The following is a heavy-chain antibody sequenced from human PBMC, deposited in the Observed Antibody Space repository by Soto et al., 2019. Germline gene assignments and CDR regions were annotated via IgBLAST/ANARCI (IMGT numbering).Heavy chain of an antibody. V-gene: IGHV4-30-4*01. J-gene: IGHJ4*02. CDR2: IYYSGST. Sequence: QVQLQESGPGLVKPSQTLSLTCTVSGGSISSGDYYWSWIRQPPGKGLEWIGYIYYSGSTYYNPSLKSRVTIQVDTSNNQCSLKLSSVTAADTAVYYCAIRGYSYGLFDYWGQGTLVTVSS. CDR3: AIRGYSYGLFDY. D-gene: IGHD5-18*01. CDR1: GGSISSGDYY.